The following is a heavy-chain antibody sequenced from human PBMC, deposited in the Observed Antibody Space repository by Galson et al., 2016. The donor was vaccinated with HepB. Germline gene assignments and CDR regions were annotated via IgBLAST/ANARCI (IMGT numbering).Heavy chain of an antibody. CDR3: ARVTQDYDVLTGYYGTIDY. D-gene: IGHD3-9*01. Sequence: QSGAEVKKPGESLRISCKASGYTFTSYYINWVRQAPGQGLEWMGIINPSGGDTSYAQKFRGRVTMTRDTSTNTFHMELSSLRSDDTAVYYCARVTQDYDVLTGYYGTIDYWGQGTLVTVSS. J-gene: IGHJ4*02. CDR2: INPSGGDT. CDR1: GYTFTSYY. V-gene: IGHV1-46*01.